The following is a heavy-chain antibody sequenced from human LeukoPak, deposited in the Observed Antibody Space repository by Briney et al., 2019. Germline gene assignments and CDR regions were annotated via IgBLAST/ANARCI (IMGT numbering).Heavy chain of an antibody. D-gene: IGHD1-26*01. CDR1: GFTFDDYA. CDR3: AKSVGANPAGWFDP. CDR2: ISWNSGSI. J-gene: IGHJ5*02. V-gene: IGHV3-9*01. Sequence: GRSLRLSCAASGFTFDDYAMHWVRQAPGKGLEWVSGISWNSGSIGYADSVKGRFTISRDNAKNSLYLQMNSLRAEDTALYYCAKSVGANPAGWFDPWGQGTLVTVSS.